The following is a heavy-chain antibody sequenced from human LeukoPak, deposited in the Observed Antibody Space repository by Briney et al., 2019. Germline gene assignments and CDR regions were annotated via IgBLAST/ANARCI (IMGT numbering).Heavy chain of an antibody. D-gene: IGHD2-15*01. V-gene: IGHV1-69*05. CDR2: IIPIFGTA. CDR3: GRKAGDCGGGSCFSIDY. J-gene: IGHJ4*02. Sequence: ASVKVSCKAFGGSFSSEAISWVRQAPGQGLEWLGGIIPIFGTANYAQKFQGRVTITTDESTSTAYMEVSSLRSEDTAVYYCGRKAGDCGGGSCFSIDYWGQGTLVTVSS. CDR1: GGSFSSEA.